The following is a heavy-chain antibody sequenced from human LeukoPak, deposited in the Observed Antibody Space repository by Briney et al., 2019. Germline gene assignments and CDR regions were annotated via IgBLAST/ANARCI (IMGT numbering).Heavy chain of an antibody. V-gene: IGHV3-74*01. CDR1: GFTFSSYW. J-gene: IGHJ4*02. CDR2: INSDESTT. CDR3: ARGRYTAFDY. Sequence: GGSLRLSCAASGFTFSSYWMHWVRQAPGKGLVWVSRINSDESTTTDADSVKGRFTMSRDNAKNTLYLQMNSLRAEDTAVYYCARGRYTAFDYWGQGTLVTVSS. D-gene: IGHD3-16*02.